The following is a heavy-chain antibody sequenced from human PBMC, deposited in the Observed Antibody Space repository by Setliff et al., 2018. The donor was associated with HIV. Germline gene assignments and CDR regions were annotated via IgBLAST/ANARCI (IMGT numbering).Heavy chain of an antibody. CDR1: GYTLSDYY. CDR2: IMPKSGGT. D-gene: IGHD7-27*01. J-gene: IGHJ5*02. Sequence: ASVKVSCKASGYTLSDYYMHWVRQVPGQGLEWMGWIMPKSGGTVYAQKFQGRISMSRDTSLITRTRDRPISTVYMELLRLTSDDTAIYYCARNPIQIMRWSPGETWFDIWGQGTLVTVSS. CDR3: ARNPIQIMRWSPGETWFDI. V-gene: IGHV1-2*02.